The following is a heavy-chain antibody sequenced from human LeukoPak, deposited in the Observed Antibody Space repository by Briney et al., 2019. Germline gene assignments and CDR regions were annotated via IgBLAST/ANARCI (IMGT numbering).Heavy chain of an antibody. V-gene: IGHV4-59*01. J-gene: IGHJ4*02. CDR3: ARALLGYYDSSGYYFDY. Sequence: SETLSLTCTVSGGSISSYYWSWIRQPPGKGLEWIGYIYYSGSTNYNPSLKSRVTISVDKSKNQFSLKLSSVTAADTAVYYCARALLGYYDSSGYYFDYWGQGTLVTVSS. D-gene: IGHD3-22*01. CDR1: GGSISSYY. CDR2: IYYSGST.